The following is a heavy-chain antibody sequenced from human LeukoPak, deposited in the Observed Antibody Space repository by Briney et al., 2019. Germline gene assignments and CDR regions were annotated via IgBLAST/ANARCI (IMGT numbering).Heavy chain of an antibody. D-gene: IGHD4-17*01. Sequence: SQTLSLTCTVSGGSINSGNYYWSWIRQPAGKGLEWIGRIYTGGSTNYNPSLQSRVTISVDKSKNQFSLKLSSVTAADTAVYYCARDTAGYWYGDLDYYYYYMDVWGKGTTVTVSS. J-gene: IGHJ6*03. CDR2: IYTGGST. V-gene: IGHV4-61*02. CDR1: GGSINSGNYY. CDR3: ARDTAGYWYGDLDYYYYYMDV.